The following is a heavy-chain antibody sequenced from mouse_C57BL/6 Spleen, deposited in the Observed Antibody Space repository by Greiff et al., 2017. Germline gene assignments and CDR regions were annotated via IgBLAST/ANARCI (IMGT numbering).Heavy chain of an antibody. CDR2: IDPADSET. CDR3: ARNYYDYDGFSG. CDR1: GYTFTSYW. Sequence: QVQLQQPGAELVRPGASVKLSCKASGYTFTSYWMHWVKQRPIKGLEWIGNIDPADSETHYNQKFKDKATMTVDKSSSTAYMQLSSLTSEDSAVYSCARNYYDYDGFSGWGPGTTLTVSS. V-gene: IGHV1-52*01. J-gene: IGHJ2*01. D-gene: IGHD2-4*01.